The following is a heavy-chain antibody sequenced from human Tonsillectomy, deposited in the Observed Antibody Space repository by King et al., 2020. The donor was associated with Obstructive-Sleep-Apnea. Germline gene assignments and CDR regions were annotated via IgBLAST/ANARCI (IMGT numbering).Heavy chain of an antibody. CDR1: GGSISNGYYY. CDR3: ARDNGGPVGYFDY. J-gene: IGHJ4*02. CDR2: IYYSGST. D-gene: IGHD4-23*01. V-gene: IGHV4-31*03. Sequence: QLQESGPGLVKSSQTLSLTCTVSGGSISNGYYYWSWIRQHPGNGPVWIGYIYYSGSTYYNPSLKSRVTMSVDTSKNQFSLKLSSVTAADTPVYYCARDNGGPVGYFDYWGQGTLVTVSS.